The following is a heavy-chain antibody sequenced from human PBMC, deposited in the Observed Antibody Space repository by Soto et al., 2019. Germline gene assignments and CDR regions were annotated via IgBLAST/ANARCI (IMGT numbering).Heavy chain of an antibody. Sequence: QVQLLQSGAEVKKPGSSVRVSCEASGGTFRTYAISWVRQAPGQGREWMGEIIPIFGTVNYAQKFQGRVTITADESTTTVYMDLISLRSEDTAVYYCAKGAVAGTPTSYDYYGMDVWGQGTTVTVSS. V-gene: IGHV1-69*12. J-gene: IGHJ6*02. CDR1: GGTFRTYA. CDR2: IIPIFGTV. D-gene: IGHD6-19*01. CDR3: AKGAVAGTPTSYDYYGMDV.